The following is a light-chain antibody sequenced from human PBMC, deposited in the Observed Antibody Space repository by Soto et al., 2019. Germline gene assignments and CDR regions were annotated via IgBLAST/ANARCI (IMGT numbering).Light chain of an antibody. CDR1: QSVSSN. CDR2: GAS. Sequence: HSPAPLFLSTGESTTLSRRARQSVSSNLAWFQQKPGQAPRLLIYGASSRASGIPDRFSGSGSGTDFTLTISSLEPEDFAVYYCQQYGCSAGTFGQGTKVDIK. J-gene: IGKJ1*01. CDR3: QQYGCSAGT. V-gene: IGKV3-20*01.